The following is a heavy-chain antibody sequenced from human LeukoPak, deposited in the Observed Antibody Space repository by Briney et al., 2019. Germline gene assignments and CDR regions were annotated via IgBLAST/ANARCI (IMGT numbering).Heavy chain of an antibody. CDR2: ISYDGSNK. CDR3: ARDRRIAAAGDAFDI. Sequence: GGSLRLSCAASGFTFSSYAMHWVRQAPGKGLEWVAVISYDGSNKYYADSVKGRFTISRDNSKNTLYLQMNSLRAEDTAVYYCARDRRIAAAGDAFDIWGQGTMVTVSS. D-gene: IGHD6-13*01. V-gene: IGHV3-30*04. J-gene: IGHJ3*02. CDR1: GFTFSSYA.